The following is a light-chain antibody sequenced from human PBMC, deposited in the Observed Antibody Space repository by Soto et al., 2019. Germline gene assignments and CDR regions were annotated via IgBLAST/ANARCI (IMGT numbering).Light chain of an antibody. CDR1: QGIGTA. J-gene: IGKJ1*01. V-gene: IGKV1-6*01. CDR2: GDS. CDR3: LPDINYPWT. Sequence: AVQMPQSPSSLSSSVGDRVTSSCRARQGIGTALGWYQQKPGKPPKVLIYGDSHLQSGVPPRFSGSGSGTDFTIVISSLQPEYSSTYDCLPDINYPWTFGQGTKAEFK.